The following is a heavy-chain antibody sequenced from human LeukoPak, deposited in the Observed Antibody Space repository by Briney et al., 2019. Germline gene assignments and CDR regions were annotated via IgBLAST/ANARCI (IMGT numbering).Heavy chain of an antibody. CDR3: AKGRNLYGSGSFVDY. CDR1: GFTSSDYF. V-gene: IGHV3-11*01. Sequence: GGSLRLSCAASGFTSSDYFMTWIRQAPAKGLEWVSCISSSGSIINYADSVRGRFTISRDNAKNSLYLQMNSLRAEDTAVYYCAKGRNLYGSGSFVDYWGQGTLVTVSS. CDR2: ISSSGSII. D-gene: IGHD3-10*01. J-gene: IGHJ4*02.